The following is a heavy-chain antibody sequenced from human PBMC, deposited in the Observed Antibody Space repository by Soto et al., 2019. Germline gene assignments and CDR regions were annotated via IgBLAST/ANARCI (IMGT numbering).Heavy chain of an antibody. J-gene: IGHJ4*02. CDR2: ISAHNGKT. CDR3: ARGRYGDY. D-gene: IGHD4-17*01. CDR1: GYIFTSYG. Sequence: QAHLVQSGPEVKKPGASVKVSCKGSGYIFTSYGIAWVRQAPGQGLEWMGWISAHNGKTEYGQKFQGRVTVTRDTSTSTASLELRRLRSDDTALYYCARGRYGDYWGQGALVTVSS. V-gene: IGHV1-18*01.